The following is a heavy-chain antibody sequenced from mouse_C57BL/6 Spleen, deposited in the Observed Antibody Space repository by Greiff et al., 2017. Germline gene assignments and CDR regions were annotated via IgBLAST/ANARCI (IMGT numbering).Heavy chain of an antibody. J-gene: IGHJ1*03. CDR2: IWSGGST. CDR3: ARMGYSNYFYWYFDV. Sequence: QVQLKESGPGLVQPSQSLSITCTVSGFSLTSYGVHWVRQSPGKGLEWLGVIWSGGSTDYNAAFISRLSISKDNSKSQVFFKMNSLQADDTAIYYCARMGYSNYFYWYFDVWGTGTTVTVSS. CDR1: GFSLTSYG. D-gene: IGHD2-5*01. V-gene: IGHV2-2*01.